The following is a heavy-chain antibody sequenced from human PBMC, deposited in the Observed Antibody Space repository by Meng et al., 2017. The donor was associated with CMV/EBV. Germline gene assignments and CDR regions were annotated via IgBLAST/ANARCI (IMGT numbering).Heavy chain of an antibody. J-gene: IGHJ4*02. Sequence: GGSLRLSCAASGFTFSSYSMNWVRQAPGKGLEWVSSISSSSYIYYADSVKGRFTISRDNAKNSLYLQMNSLRAEDTAVYYCARGTNKGWELLYYFDYWGQGTLVTVSS. CDR2: ISSSSYI. CDR1: GFTFSSYS. D-gene: IGHD1-26*01. V-gene: IGHV3-21*01. CDR3: ARGTNKGWELLYYFDY.